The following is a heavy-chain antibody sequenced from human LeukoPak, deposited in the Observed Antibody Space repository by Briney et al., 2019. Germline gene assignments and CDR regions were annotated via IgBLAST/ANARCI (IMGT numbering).Heavy chain of an antibody. Sequence: QSGGSLRLSCAASGFTFSDYYMDWVRQAPGKGLEWVANIKQDGSEKYYVDSVKGRFTISRDNAKNSLYLQMNSLRAEDTAVYYCAKAVLENKNLGGPDYWGQGTLVTVSS. V-gene: IGHV3-7*03. D-gene: IGHD3-3*01. CDR1: GFTFSDYY. CDR2: IKQDGSEK. J-gene: IGHJ4*02. CDR3: AKAVLENKNLGGPDY.